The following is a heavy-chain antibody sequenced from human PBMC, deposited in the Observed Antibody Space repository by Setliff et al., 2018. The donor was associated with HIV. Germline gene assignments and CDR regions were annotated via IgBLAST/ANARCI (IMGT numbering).Heavy chain of an antibody. CDR1: GGSISSYY. CDR2: IYTSGST. V-gene: IGHV4-4*09. J-gene: IGHJ4*02. CDR3: ARHANYDFWSGYWGYYFDY. Sequence: SETLSLTCTVSGGSISSYYWSWVRQPPGKGLEWIGYIYTSGSTNYNPSLKTRVTISIDTSKKQVSLKLSSVTAADTAVYYCARHANYDFWSGYWGYYFDYWGQGTLVTVSS. D-gene: IGHD3-3*01.